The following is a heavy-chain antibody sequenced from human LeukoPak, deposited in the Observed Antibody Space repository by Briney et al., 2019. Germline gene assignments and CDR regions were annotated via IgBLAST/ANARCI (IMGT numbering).Heavy chain of an antibody. CDR2: ISSSSSYI. D-gene: IGHD3-10*02. CDR1: GFTFSSYS. V-gene: IGHV3-21*01. J-gene: IGHJ6*03. CDR3: ARYYVRGIPDYYYYMDV. Sequence: PGGSLRLSCAASGFTFSSYSMNWVRQAPGKGLEWVSSISSSSSYIYYADSVKGRFTISRDNAKNSLYLQMNSLRAEDTAVYYCARYYVRGIPDYYYYMDVWGKGTTVTVSS.